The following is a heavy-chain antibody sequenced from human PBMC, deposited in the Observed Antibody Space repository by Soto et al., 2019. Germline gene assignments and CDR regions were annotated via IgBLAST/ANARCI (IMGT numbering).Heavy chain of an antibody. J-gene: IGHJ4*02. CDR1: GGSISSYY. V-gene: IGHV4-59*01. Sequence: PSETLSLTCTVSGGSISSYYWSWIRQPPGKGLEWIGYIYYSGSTNYNPSLKSRVTISVDTSKNQFSLKLSSVTAADTAVYYCARDYPYANYFEYWGQGTLVTVSS. CDR2: IYYSGST. D-gene: IGHD3-16*01. CDR3: ARDYPYANYFEY.